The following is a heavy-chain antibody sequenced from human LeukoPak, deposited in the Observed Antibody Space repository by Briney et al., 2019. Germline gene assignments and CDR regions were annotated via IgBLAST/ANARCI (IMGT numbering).Heavy chain of an antibody. J-gene: IGHJ4*02. Sequence: ASVKVSCKASGYTFTSYGVTWVRQAPGQGLEWMGWISAYNGNTNYAQKLQGRVTMTTDTSTSTAYMELRSLRSDDTAVYYCARHYYDSSGYTHFDYWGQGTLVTVSS. V-gene: IGHV1-18*01. CDR2: ISAYNGNT. CDR1: GYTFTSYG. D-gene: IGHD3-22*01. CDR3: ARHYYDSSGYTHFDY.